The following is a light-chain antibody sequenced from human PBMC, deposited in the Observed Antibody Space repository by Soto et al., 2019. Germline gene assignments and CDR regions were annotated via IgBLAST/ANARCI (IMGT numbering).Light chain of an antibody. CDR3: QQRANWPPWT. Sequence: EIVLTQSPGTLSLSPGERATLSCRASQSVSNNYLAWYQQKPGQAPRLLIYDVSNRVTGIPARFSGSGSGTDFTLTISSLEPEDFAVYYCQQRANWPPWTFGQGTKVDIK. CDR2: DVS. CDR1: QSVSNNY. V-gene: IGKV3-11*01. J-gene: IGKJ1*01.